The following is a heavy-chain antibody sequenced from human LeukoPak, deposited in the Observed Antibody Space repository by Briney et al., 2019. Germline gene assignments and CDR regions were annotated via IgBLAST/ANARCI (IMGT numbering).Heavy chain of an antibody. V-gene: IGHV3-23*01. CDR1: GFTFSSYA. J-gene: IGHJ1*01. D-gene: IGHD5/OR15-5a*01. CDR3: AKLPHSIYEKYFQH. CDR2: ISGSGGST. Sequence: GGSLRLSCAASGFTFSSYAMSWVRQAPGKGLEWVSAISGSGGSTYYAASVKGRFTISKDNSKNTLYLQINSLRAEDTAVYYCAKLPHSIYEKYFQHWGQGTLVTVSS.